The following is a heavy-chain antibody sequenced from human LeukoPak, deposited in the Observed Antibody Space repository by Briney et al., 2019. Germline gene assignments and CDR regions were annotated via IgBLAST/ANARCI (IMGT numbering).Heavy chain of an antibody. CDR2: IYYSGST. Sequence: CTXXGGXXXSYYWSWIRQPPGKGLEWIGYIYYSGSTNYNPSLKSRVTISVDTSKNQFSLKLSSVTAADTAVYYCARGTVHPYYYYYYMDVWGKGTTVTVSS. CDR1: GGXXXSYY. V-gene: IGHV4-59*12. D-gene: IGHD4-11*01. J-gene: IGHJ6*03. CDR3: ARGTVHPYYYYYYMDV.